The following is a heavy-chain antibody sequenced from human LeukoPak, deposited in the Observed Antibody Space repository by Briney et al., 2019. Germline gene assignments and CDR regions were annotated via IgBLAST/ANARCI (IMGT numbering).Heavy chain of an antibody. Sequence: PSETLCLTCTVSGDSISSSSYDWGWVRQPPGKGREGIGSIYYSGSTYYNLSLNSRVTISVDTSKNQFSLKLSSVTAADTAVYYCASPGYSSSWYGSIYYYYYGMDVWGQGTTVTVSS. V-gene: IGHV4-39*01. CDR3: ASPGYSSSWYGSIYYYYYGMDV. J-gene: IGHJ6*02. CDR2: IYYSGST. D-gene: IGHD6-13*01. CDR1: GDSISSSSYD.